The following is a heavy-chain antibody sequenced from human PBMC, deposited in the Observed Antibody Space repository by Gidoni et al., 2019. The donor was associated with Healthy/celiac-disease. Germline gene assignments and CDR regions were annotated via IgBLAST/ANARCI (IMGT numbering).Heavy chain of an antibody. CDR2: IIPIFGTA. D-gene: IGHD3-10*01. CDR1: GCTFSSYA. J-gene: IGHJ4*02. Sequence: VQLVQSGAEVTKPGSSVTVSCKASGCTFSSYAISWVRQAPGQGLEWMGGIIPIFGTANYAQKFQGRVTVTADESTSTAYMELSSLRSEDTAVYYCARVGSITMVRGVTFFDYWGQGTLVTVSS. V-gene: IGHV1-69*01. CDR3: ARVGSITMVRGVTFFDY.